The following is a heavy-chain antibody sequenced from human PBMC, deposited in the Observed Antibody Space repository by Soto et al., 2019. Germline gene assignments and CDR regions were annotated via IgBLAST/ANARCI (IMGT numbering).Heavy chain of an antibody. CDR3: ARVVALLPRGFDY. V-gene: IGHV4-31*03. D-gene: IGHD5-12*01. Sequence: ASETLCLPCTVSGGFTSRGRYYWSRIRPHPGKGLEWIGYIYYSGSTYYNPSLKSRVTISVDTSKNQFSLKLSSVTAADTAVYYCARVVALLPRGFDYWGQGTLVTVSS. CDR1: GGFTSRGRYY. J-gene: IGHJ4*02. CDR2: IYYSGST.